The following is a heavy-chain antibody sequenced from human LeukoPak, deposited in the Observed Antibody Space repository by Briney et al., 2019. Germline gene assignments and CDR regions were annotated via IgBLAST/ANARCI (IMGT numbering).Heavy chain of an antibody. CDR1: GFTFSSYW. V-gene: IGHV3-7*01. CDR3: ARDLQCGGDCHYDAFDV. J-gene: IGHJ3*01. CDR2: IKEDGSEK. D-gene: IGHD2-21*02. Sequence: GGSLRLSCAASGFTFSSYWMNWVRQPPGKGLEWVANIKEDGSEKYYVDSLKGRFTISRDNAKNSLYLQMNSLRAEDTAVYYCARDLQCGGDCHYDAFDVRGQGTMVTVSS.